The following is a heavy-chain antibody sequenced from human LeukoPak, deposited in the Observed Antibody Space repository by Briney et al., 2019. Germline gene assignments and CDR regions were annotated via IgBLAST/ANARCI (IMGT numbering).Heavy chain of an antibody. CDR1: GFTFGSYA. CDR2: ISGSGGST. Sequence: GGSLRLSCAASGFTFGSYAMSWVRQAPGKGLEWVSAISGSGGSTYYADSVKGRFTISRDNSKNTLYLQMNSLRAEDTAVYYCAKGAVYYYGSGSSVPVDVWGQGTTVTVSS. CDR3: AKGAVYYYGSGSSVPVDV. V-gene: IGHV3-23*01. D-gene: IGHD3-10*01. J-gene: IGHJ6*02.